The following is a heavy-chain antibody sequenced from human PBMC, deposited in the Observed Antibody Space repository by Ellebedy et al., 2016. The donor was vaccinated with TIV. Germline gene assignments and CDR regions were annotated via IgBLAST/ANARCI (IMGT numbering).Heavy chain of an antibody. CDR2: IYQDGSEK. Sequence: PGGSLRLSCAASGFSFRSYWMSWVRQAPGKGLEWVANIYQDGSEKYYVDSVECRFTISRDNAKNVLYLEMKSLRAEDTAVYYCARRGSYGDYAVHVNSWFDSWGQGTPVTVSP. V-gene: IGHV3-7*01. J-gene: IGHJ5*01. CDR3: ARRGSYGDYAVHVNSWFDS. CDR1: GFSFRSYW. D-gene: IGHD4-17*01.